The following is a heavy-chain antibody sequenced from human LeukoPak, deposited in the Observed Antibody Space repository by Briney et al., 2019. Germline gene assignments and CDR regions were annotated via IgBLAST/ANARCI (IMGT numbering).Heavy chain of an antibody. D-gene: IGHD3-10*01. CDR1: GGSLSGYY. V-gene: IGHV4-34*01. CDR2: INHSGST. Sequence: SETLSLTCALYGGSLSGYYWSWIRQPPGEGLEWIGEINHSGSTNYNPSLKSRVTISVDTSKNQISLKLSSVTAADAAVYYCARGGPFPFYGSGSQPLCYWGQGTLVTVSS. J-gene: IGHJ4*02. CDR3: ARGGPFPFYGSGSQPLCY.